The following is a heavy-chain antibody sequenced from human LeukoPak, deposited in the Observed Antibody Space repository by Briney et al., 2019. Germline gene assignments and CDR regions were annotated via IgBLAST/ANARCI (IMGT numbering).Heavy chain of an antibody. Sequence: SQTLSLTCTVSGGSISSGGYYWSWIRQHPGNGLEWIGYIYYSGSTYYNPSLKSRVTISVDTSKNQFSLKLSSVTAADTAVYYCARRGYSYGYLDYWGQGTLVTVSS. V-gene: IGHV4-31*03. J-gene: IGHJ4*02. D-gene: IGHD5-18*01. CDR3: ARRGYSYGYLDY. CDR2: IYYSGST. CDR1: GGSISSGGYY.